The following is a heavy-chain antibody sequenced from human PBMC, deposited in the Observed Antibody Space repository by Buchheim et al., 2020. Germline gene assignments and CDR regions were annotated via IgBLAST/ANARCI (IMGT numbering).Heavy chain of an antibody. J-gene: IGHJ1*01. Sequence: QVQLVQSGAEVKKPGSSVKVSCKAAGGTFSSYAISWVRQAPGQGLEWMGGIIPIFATANYAQKFQGRVNITAEKSTSPAYLELSSLRFEDTAVYYCATIFGVVHEYFQHWGQGTL. CDR1: GGTFSSYA. CDR2: IIPIFATA. D-gene: IGHD3-3*01. V-gene: IGHV1-69*06. CDR3: ATIFGVVHEYFQH.